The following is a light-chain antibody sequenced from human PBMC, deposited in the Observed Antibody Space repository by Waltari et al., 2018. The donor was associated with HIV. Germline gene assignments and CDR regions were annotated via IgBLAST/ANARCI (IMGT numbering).Light chain of an antibody. CDR3: QQYGGSPYT. Sequence: IVLTQSPGTQSLSPGARATLACRASQSVSSSQLAWYQRNPGQAPRVLMCGAYSRATETPDRFSGSASGTDFTLTISRVEPEDFAVYYCQQYGGSPYTFGQGTKLEIK. J-gene: IGKJ2*01. V-gene: IGKV3-20*01. CDR1: QSVSSSQ. CDR2: GAY.